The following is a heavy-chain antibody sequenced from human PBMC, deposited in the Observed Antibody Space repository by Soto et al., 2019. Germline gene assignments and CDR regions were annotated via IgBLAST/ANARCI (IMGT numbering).Heavy chain of an antibody. D-gene: IGHD3-22*01. CDR1: GFTFSSYS. Sequence: EVQLVESGGGLVQPGGSLRLSCAASGFTFSSYSMNWVRQAPRKGLEWVSYISSSSSTIYYADSVKGRFTITRDNAKNSLYLQMNRLRAEDTAVYYCARDSGYYVDYWGQGTLVTVSS. CDR2: ISSSSSTI. V-gene: IGHV3-48*04. J-gene: IGHJ4*02. CDR3: ARDSGYYVDY.